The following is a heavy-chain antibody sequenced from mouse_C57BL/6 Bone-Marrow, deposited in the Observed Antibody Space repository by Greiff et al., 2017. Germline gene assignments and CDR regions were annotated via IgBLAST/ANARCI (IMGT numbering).Heavy chain of an antibody. CDR1: GYTFTSYW. D-gene: IGHD2-3*01. CDR3: AGDGPYYFNY. J-gene: IGHJ2*01. Sequence: QVQLQQPGAELVTPGASVQMSCKASGYTFTSYWITWVKQRPGHGLAWIGDIYPGSGSTTYNEKFKSKATLTVDTSSSTAYMQLSSLTSEDSAVYYCAGDGPYYFNYWGQGTTLTVSS. CDR2: IYPGSGST. V-gene: IGHV1-55*01.